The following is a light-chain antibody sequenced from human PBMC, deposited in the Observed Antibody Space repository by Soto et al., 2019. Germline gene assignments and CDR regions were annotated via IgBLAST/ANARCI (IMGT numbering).Light chain of an antibody. V-gene: IGLV1-51*02. CDR2: ENN. Sequence: QSVLTQPPSVSAAPGQRVTISCSGSTSNIGDNYVSWYQHLPGTAPKLLIYENNKRPPGIPDRFSGSKSGTSATLGITGLQTWDEADYHCGTWDTSLSAIVFGGGTKLTVL. CDR1: TSNIGDNY. J-gene: IGLJ3*02. CDR3: GTWDTSLSAIV.